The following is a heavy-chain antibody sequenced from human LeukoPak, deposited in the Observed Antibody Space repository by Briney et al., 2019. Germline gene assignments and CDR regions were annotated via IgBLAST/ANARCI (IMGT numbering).Heavy chain of an antibody. CDR2: IIPIFGTA. CDR3: ARVHRPYYDSSGYWAFDY. D-gene: IGHD3-22*01. CDR1: GGTFSSYT. V-gene: IGHV1-69*13. J-gene: IGHJ4*02. Sequence: SVKVSCKASGGTFSSYTISWVRQAPGQGLEWMGGIIPIFGTANYAQKFQGRVTITADESTSTAYMELSSLRSEDTAVYYCARVHRPYYDSSGYWAFDYWGQGTLVTVSS.